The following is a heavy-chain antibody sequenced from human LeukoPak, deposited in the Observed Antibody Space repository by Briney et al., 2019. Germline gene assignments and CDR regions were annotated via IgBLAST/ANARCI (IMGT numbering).Heavy chain of an antibody. CDR2: ISYDGSNK. V-gene: IGHV3-30*18. D-gene: IGHD4-17*01. J-gene: IGHJ4*02. CDR3: AKGHSDYGTGFDL. Sequence: PGGFLRLSCAASGFTFTYAWMSWVRQAPGXGLEWVAVISYDGSNKYYADSVKGRFTISRDNSKNTLYLQMNSLTADDTAVYYCAKGHSDYGTGFDLWGQGTLVTVPS. CDR1: GFTFTYAW.